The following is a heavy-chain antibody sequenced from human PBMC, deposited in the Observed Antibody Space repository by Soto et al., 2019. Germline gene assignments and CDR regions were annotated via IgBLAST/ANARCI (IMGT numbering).Heavy chain of an antibody. D-gene: IGHD3-22*01. V-gene: IGHV3-30-3*01. CDR2: ISYDGSNK. Sequence: QVQLVESGGGVVQPGRSLRLSCAASGFTFSSYAMHWVRQAPGKGLEWVAVISYDGSNKYYADSVKGRFTISRDNSKNTLYLQMNSLRAGDTAVYYCARQDSGYYYYFDYWGQGTLVTVSS. CDR1: GFTFSSYA. CDR3: ARQDSGYYYYFDY. J-gene: IGHJ4*02.